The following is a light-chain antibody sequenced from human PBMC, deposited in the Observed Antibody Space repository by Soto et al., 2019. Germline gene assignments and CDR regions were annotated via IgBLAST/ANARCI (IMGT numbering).Light chain of an antibody. CDR1: SSDVGAYNF. CDR2: EVT. J-gene: IGLJ1*01. CDR3: SSYTSSNTPYV. Sequence: QSALTQPASVSGSPGQPITISCTGSSSDVGAYNFVSWYQHHPGKAPKLILYEVTTRPSGVSSRFSGSKSGNTASLTISGLQADDEANYYCSSYTSSNTPYVSGTGTKVTVL. V-gene: IGLV2-14*01.